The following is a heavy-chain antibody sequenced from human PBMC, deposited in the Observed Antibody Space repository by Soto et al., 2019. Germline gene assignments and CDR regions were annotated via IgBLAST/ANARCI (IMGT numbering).Heavy chain of an antibody. CDR3: ASVYKKGGVVAAAGTNDYYGMDV. D-gene: IGHD6-13*01. CDR1: GGTFSSYA. CDR2: IIPIFGTP. J-gene: IGHJ6*02. Sequence: QVQLVQSGAEVKKPGSSVKVSCKASGGTFSSYAISWVRQAPGQGLEWMGGIIPIFGTPNYAQKFQGRVTITADESTSTXXMXLXXLSSEDPAVYYGASVYKKGGVVAAAGTNDYYGMDVWGQGTTVTVSS. V-gene: IGHV1-69*12.